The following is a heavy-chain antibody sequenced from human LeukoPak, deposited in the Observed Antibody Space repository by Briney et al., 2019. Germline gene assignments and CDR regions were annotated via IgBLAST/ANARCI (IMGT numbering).Heavy chain of an antibody. CDR3: ARDQDLRSGRYRRDFDY. D-gene: IGHD3-3*01. V-gene: IGHV7-4-1*02. J-gene: IGHJ4*02. CDR1: GYTFTSFA. Sequence: GASVKVSCKASGYTFTSFAMNWVRRAPGQGPEWMGWINTITGNPTYAQGFTGRFVFSLDTSVSTAYLQISSLRAEDTAVYYCARDQDLRSGRYRRDFDYWGQGTLVTVSS. CDR2: INTITGNP.